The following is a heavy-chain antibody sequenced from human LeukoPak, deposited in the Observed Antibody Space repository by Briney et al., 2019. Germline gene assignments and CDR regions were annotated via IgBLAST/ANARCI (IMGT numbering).Heavy chain of an antibody. CDR2: ISDI. Sequence: GGSLRLSCVTSGFIFRRYTMNWVRQPPGKGLEWGSSISDIFYAASVKGRFTISRVNAKNPLFLQMNSLRADDTAVYYCPRSGPTKTTMVRRDNWFDPWGQGTLVTVSS. CDR3: PRSGPTKTTMVRRDNWFDP. J-gene: IGHJ5*02. D-gene: IGHD3-10*01. CDR1: GFIFRRYT. V-gene: IGHV3-21*01.